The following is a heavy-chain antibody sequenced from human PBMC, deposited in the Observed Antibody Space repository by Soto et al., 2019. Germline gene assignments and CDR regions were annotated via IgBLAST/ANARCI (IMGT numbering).Heavy chain of an antibody. Sequence: GGSLRLSCAASGFTFSSYAITWVRQAPGKGLEWVSVISGSGDRTYYADSVKGRFTISRDNSKNTLYLQMNSLRAEDTAVYYCASGRGRYFYYGMDVWGQGTTVTVS. CDR3: ASGRGRYFYYGMDV. J-gene: IGHJ6*02. CDR1: GFTFSSYA. CDR2: ISGSGDRT. D-gene: IGHD1-26*01. V-gene: IGHV3-23*01.